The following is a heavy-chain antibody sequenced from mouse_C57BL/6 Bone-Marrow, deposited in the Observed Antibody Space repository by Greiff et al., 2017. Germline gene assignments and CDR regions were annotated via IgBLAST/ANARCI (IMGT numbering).Heavy chain of an antibody. CDR2: IDPENGDT. CDR1: GFNIKDDY. Sequence: VQLQQSGAELVRPGASVKLSCTASGFNIKDDYMHWVKQRPEQGLEWIGWIDPENGDTEYASKFQGKATITADTSSNTAYLQLSSLTSEDTAVYYCTTMGWLLRDWFAYWGQGTLVTVSA. D-gene: IGHD2-3*01. CDR3: TTMGWLLRDWFAY. J-gene: IGHJ3*01. V-gene: IGHV14-4*01.